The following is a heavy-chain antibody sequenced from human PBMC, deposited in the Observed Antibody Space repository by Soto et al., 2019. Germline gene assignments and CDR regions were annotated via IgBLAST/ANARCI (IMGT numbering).Heavy chain of an antibody. J-gene: IGHJ6*03. CDR3: ARDPCSSTSCYADYYYYYYMDV. CDR2: ISAYNGNT. D-gene: IGHD2-2*01. Sequence: ASVKGSCKASGYTFTSYGISWVRQAPGQGLEWMGWISAYNGNTNYAQKLQGRVTMTTDTSTSTAYMELRSLRSDDTAVYYCARDPCSSTSCYADYYYYYYMDVWGKGTTVTVSS. CDR1: GYTFTSYG. V-gene: IGHV1-18*01.